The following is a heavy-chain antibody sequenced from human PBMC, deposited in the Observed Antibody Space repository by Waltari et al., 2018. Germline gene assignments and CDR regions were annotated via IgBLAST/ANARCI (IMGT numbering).Heavy chain of an antibody. CDR3: ARARYSSGLDY. CDR2: IYYSGST. J-gene: IGHJ4*02. Sequence: QLQLQESGPGLVKPSETLSLTCTVSGGSISSSSYYWGWIRQPPGKGLEWIGSIYYSGSTYYNPALKSRVTISVDTSKNQFSLKLSSVTAADTAVYYCARARYSSGLDYWGQGTLVTVSS. D-gene: IGHD6-19*01. CDR1: GGSISSSSYY. V-gene: IGHV4-39*07.